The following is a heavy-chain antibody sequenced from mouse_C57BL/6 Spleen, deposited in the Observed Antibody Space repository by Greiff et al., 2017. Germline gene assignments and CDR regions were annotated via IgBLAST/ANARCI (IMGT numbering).Heavy chain of an antibody. Sequence: QVQLQQSGAELMKPGASVKLSCTATGYTFTGYWIEWVKQTPGHGLEWIGEILPGSGSTKDNEKIKGKATFTAETSSNTAYMQISSLTTEDPAIYYCARWLPYAMDYWGQGTSVTVSS. CDR2: ILPGSGST. V-gene: IGHV1-9*01. J-gene: IGHJ4*01. CDR1: GYTFTGYW. CDR3: ARWLPYAMDY. D-gene: IGHD2-2*01.